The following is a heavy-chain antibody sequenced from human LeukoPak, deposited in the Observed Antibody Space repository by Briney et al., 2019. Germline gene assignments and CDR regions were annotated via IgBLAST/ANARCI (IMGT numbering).Heavy chain of an antibody. CDR1: EYTYTSYD. V-gene: IGHV1-8*01. Sequence: ASVKVSCKASEYTYTSYDINWVRQATGQGLEWMGWMNPNSGNTGYAQKFQGRVTMTGNTSISTAYMELSSLTFEDTAVYYCARGRHPGPTWISEYWGQGTLVTVSS. CDR3: ARGRHPGPTWISEY. D-gene: IGHD5-12*01. J-gene: IGHJ4*02. CDR2: MNPNSGNT.